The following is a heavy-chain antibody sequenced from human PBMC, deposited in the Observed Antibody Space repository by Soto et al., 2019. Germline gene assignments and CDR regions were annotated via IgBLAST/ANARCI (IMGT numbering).Heavy chain of an antibody. CDR1: GGTLSNYG. CDR3: ARGDATKIVVTTYYGMDV. J-gene: IGHJ6*02. V-gene: IGHV1-69*12. D-gene: IGHD4-17*01. Sequence: QVQLVQSGAEVKKPGSSVKDSCKASGGTLSNYGISWVRQAPGQGLEWMGGIIPVFGTANYAQKFQGRVTITADESTTTVYMDVSSLRSDDTAVHYCARGDATKIVVTTYYGMDVWGQGTTVTVSS. CDR2: IIPVFGTA.